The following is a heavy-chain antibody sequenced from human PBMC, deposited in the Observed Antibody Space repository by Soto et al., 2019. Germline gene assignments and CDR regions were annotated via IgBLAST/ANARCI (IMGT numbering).Heavy chain of an antibody. Sequence: PSETLSLTCTVSGGSTSSYYWHWIRQPPGKGLEWIDYIYHSGTTYYNPSLKSRVDISVETSKNQFSLKLSSVTAADPALYYFARWVAAGGNIFDFWGQGTGVPVSS. J-gene: IGHJ4*02. CDR3: ARWVAAGGNIFDF. V-gene: IGHV4-59*12. CDR2: IYHSGTT. CDR1: GGSTSSYY. D-gene: IGHD6-13*01.